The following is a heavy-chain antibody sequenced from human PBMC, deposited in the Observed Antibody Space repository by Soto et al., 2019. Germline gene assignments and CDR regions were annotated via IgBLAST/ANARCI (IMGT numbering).Heavy chain of an antibody. Sequence: SETLSLTCTVSGGSISSGGYYWSWIRQHPGKGLEWIGYIYYSGSTYYNPSLKSRVIISVDTSKSQFSLKLSSVTAADTAVYYCARSRGYADYVFAYWGQGTLVTVSS. CDR2: IYYSGST. J-gene: IGHJ4*02. D-gene: IGHD4-17*01. CDR1: GGSISSGGYY. V-gene: IGHV4-31*03. CDR3: ARSRGYADYVFAY.